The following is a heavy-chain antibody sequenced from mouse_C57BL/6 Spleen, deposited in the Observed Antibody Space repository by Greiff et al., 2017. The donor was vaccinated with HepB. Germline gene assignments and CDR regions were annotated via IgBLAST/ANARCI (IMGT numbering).Heavy chain of an antibody. V-gene: IGHV7-3*01. J-gene: IGHJ4*01. CDR3: ARFGLFYAMDY. Sequence: EVKVEESGGGLVQPGGSLSLSCAASGFTFTDYYMSWVRQPPGKALEWLGFIRNKANGYTTEYSASVKGRFTISRDNSQSILYLQMNALRAEDSATYYCARFGLFYAMDYWGQGTSVTVSS. CDR1: GFTFTDYY. CDR2: IRNKANGYTT. D-gene: IGHD3-3*01.